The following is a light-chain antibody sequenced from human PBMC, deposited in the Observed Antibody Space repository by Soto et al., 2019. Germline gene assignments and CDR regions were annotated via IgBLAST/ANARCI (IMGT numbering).Light chain of an antibody. Sequence: EIVLTQSPGTLSLSPGERATLSCRASQSISSSLAWYQQKPGLAPTLLISDASTRASGVPDRFSGGGSGTDFTLTIRRLEPEDFALYYCQQYADSPITFGQGTRLEIK. CDR1: QSISSS. V-gene: IGKV3-20*01. CDR2: DAS. J-gene: IGKJ5*01. CDR3: QQYADSPIT.